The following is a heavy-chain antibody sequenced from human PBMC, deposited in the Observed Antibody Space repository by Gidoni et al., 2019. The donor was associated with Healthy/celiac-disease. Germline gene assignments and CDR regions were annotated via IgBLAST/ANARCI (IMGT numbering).Heavy chain of an antibody. V-gene: IGHV3-33*01. CDR1: GFTFSSYG. CDR2: IWYDGSNK. J-gene: IGHJ6*02. Sequence: QVQLVESGGGVVQPGRSLRLSCAASGFTFSSYGMHWVRQAPGKGLEWVAVIWYDGSNKYYADSVKGRFTISRDNSKNTLYLQMNSLRAEDTAVYYCARSYGGSSPTLYYYYYGMDVWGQGTTVTVSS. CDR3: ARSYGGSSPTLYYYYYGMDV. D-gene: IGHD5-12*01.